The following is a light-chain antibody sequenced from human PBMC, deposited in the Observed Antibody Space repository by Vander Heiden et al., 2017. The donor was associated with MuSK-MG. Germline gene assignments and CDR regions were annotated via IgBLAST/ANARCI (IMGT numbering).Light chain of an antibody. J-gene: IGLJ3*02. CDR2: DVS. V-gene: IGLV2-14*01. CDR1: STAVGGYNY. Sequence: QPALTQPASVSGSPGQSITLSCPGTSTAVGGYNYVPWYQQHPGKAPKLMIYDVSNRPSGVSNRFSGSKSGNTASLTISGLQAEDEADYYCSSYTSSSTPWVFGGGTKLTVL. CDR3: SSYTSSSTPWV.